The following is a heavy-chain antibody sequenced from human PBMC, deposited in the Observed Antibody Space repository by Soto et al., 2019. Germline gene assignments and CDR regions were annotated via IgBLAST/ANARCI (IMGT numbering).Heavy chain of an antibody. CDR2: ISYDGSNK. CDR1: GFTFSSYA. V-gene: IGHV3-30-3*01. CDR3: ARSIAAAGPYYYYGMDV. D-gene: IGHD6-13*01. Sequence: ESGGGVVQPGRSLRLSCAASGFTFSSYAMHWVRQAPGKGLEWVAVISYDGSNKYYADSVKGRFTISRDNSKNTLYLQMNSLRAEDTAVYYCARSIAAAGPYYYYGMDVWGQGTTVTVSS. J-gene: IGHJ6*02.